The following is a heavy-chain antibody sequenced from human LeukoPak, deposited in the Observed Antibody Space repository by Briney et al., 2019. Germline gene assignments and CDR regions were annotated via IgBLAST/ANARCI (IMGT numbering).Heavy chain of an antibody. V-gene: IGHV4-34*01. CDR1: GGSFSGNY. J-gene: IGHJ3*02. D-gene: IGHD2-15*01. CDR2: VNHSGST. Sequence: PSQSLSLTCAVYGGSFSGNYSSWIRQPPREGMECLGEVNHSGSTNYNPSLKSRVTISVDTSKNQFSLKLSSVTAADTAVYYCARTTSLLPIKYRPAAFDIWGQGTMVTVSS. CDR3: ARTTSLLPIKYRPAAFDI.